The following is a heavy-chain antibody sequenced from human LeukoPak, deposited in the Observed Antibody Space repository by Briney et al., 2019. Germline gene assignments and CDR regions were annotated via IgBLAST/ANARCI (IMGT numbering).Heavy chain of an antibody. V-gene: IGHV3-30*02. CDR2: IRYDGSNK. D-gene: IGHD2-2*01. J-gene: IGHJ6*03. CDR1: GFTFSNYW. Sequence: GGSLRLSCEGSGFTFSNYWMSWVRQAPGKGLEWVAFIRYDGSNKYYADSVKGRFTISRDNSKNTLYLQMNSLRAEDTAVYYCAKGSTSFYYMDVWGKGTTVTVSS. CDR3: AKGSTSFYYMDV.